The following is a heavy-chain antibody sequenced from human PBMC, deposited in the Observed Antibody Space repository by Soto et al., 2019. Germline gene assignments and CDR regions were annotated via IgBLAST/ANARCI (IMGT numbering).Heavy chain of an antibody. CDR2: IYYSGST. V-gene: IGHV4-30-4*01. D-gene: IGHD5-18*01. CDR3: ARDANYVDTAMALRFNWFDP. Sequence: SETLSLTCTVSGGSISSGDYYWSWIRQPPGKGLEWIGYIYYSGSTYYNPSLKSRVTISVDPSKNHFSLKLSSVTAADTAVYYCARDANYVDTAMALRFNWFDPWRQGTLVTVSS. J-gene: IGHJ5*02. CDR1: GGSISSGDYY.